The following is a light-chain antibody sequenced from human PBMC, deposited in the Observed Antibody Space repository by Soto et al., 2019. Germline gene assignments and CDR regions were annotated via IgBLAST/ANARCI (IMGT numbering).Light chain of an antibody. CDR1: KLGDKY. V-gene: IGLV3-1*01. CDR2: QDS. J-gene: IGLJ2*01. CDR3: QAWDSSTAHVV. Sequence: YELTQPPSVSVSPGQTASITCSGDKLGDKYACWYQQKPGQSPVLVIYQDSKRPSGIPERFSGSNSGNTATLTISGTQAMDEADYYCQAWDSSTAHVVFGGGTKVTVL.